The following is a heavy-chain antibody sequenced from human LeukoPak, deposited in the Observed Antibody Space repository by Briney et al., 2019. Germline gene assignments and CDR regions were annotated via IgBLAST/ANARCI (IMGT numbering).Heavy chain of an antibody. CDR1: GFTFGDYA. J-gene: IGHJ4*02. V-gene: IGHV3-49*04. Sequence: GGSLRLSCTASGFTFGDYAMSWVRQAPGKGLEWVGFIRSKAYGGTTEYAASVKGRFTISRDDSKSIAYLQMNSLKTADTAVYYCTRVRRSNYAYFDYWGQGTLVTVSS. CDR2: IRSKAYGGTT. CDR3: TRVRRSNYAYFDY. D-gene: IGHD4-11*01.